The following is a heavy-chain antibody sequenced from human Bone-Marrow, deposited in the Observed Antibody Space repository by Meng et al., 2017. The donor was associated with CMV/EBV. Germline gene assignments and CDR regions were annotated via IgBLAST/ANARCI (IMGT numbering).Heavy chain of an antibody. CDR2: INPNSGGT. CDR3: ARGSTRRYSSSHWFDP. CDR1: GYTFTGYY. J-gene: IGHJ5*02. Sequence: ASVKDSCKATGYTFTGYYMHWVRQAPGQGLEWMGWINPNSGGTNYAQKFQGRVTMTRDTSISTAYMELSRLRSDDTAVYYCARGSTRRYSSSHWFDPWGQGTLVTVSS. V-gene: IGHV1-2*02. D-gene: IGHD6-6*01.